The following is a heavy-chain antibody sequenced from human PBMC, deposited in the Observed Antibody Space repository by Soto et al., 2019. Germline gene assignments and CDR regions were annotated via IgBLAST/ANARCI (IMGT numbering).Heavy chain of an antibody. V-gene: IGHV1-2*04. J-gene: IGHJ3*02. CDR1: GYTFTGYY. CDR3: ARAVGEGYCSGGSCVSAFDI. CDR2: INPNSGGT. Sequence: ASVKVSCKASGYTFTGYYMHWVRQAPGQGLEWMGWINPNSGGTNYAQKFQGWVTMTRDTSISTAYMELSRLRSDDTAVYYCARAVGEGYCSGGSCVSAFDIWGQGTMVTVSS. D-gene: IGHD2-15*01.